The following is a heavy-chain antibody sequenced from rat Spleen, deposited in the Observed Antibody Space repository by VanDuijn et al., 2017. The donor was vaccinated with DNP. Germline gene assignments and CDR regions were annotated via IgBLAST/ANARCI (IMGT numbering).Heavy chain of an antibody. D-gene: IGHD1-12*01. CDR2: LWYDGDT. J-gene: IGHJ4*01. CDR3: ARDGPTGAMIA. CDR1: GFSLTSYG. V-gene: IGHV2-63*01. Sequence: QVQVKESGPGLVQPSQTLSLTCTVSGFSLTSYGVSWVRQPPGKVLEWMGRLWYDGDTAYNSALKSRLHISRDTSTNQVFLELYSLQIDDTGTYYCARDGPTGAMIAWGQGISVTVSS.